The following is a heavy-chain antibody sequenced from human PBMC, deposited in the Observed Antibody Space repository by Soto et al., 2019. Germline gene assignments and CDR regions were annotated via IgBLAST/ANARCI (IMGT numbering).Heavy chain of an antibody. CDR3: ARVSATGTRWFDP. Sequence: SETLSLTCTVSGGSINTGAGAWHWSWVRQHPGKGLEWIGYISYRGTTYYTPSLKSRLSLSVDPSKNQFSLKLNSVTAADTAVYYCARVSATGTRWFDPWGQGTLVTVSS. CDR2: ISYRGTT. D-gene: IGHD6-13*01. V-gene: IGHV4-31*03. CDR1: GGSINTGAGAWH. J-gene: IGHJ5*02.